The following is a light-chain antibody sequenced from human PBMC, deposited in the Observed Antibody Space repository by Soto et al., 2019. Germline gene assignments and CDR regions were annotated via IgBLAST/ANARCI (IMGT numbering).Light chain of an antibody. CDR1: QSVSSSY. J-gene: IGKJ4*01. CDR3: QQCGSSPLT. Sequence: ENVLTQSPGTLSLSPGERATLSCRASQSVSSSYLAWYQQKPGQAPRLLIYGASSRATGIPDRFSGSGSGTDFTLTISRLEAEDFAVYYCQQCGSSPLTFGGGTKVEIK. V-gene: IGKV3-20*01. CDR2: GAS.